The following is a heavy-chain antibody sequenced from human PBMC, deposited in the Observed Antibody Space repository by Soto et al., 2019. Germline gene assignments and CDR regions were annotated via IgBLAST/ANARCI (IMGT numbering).Heavy chain of an antibody. Sequence: QVQLVESGGGVVQPGGSLRLSCADSEFTFRNYAMHWVRQAPGKGLEWVAVISFDGFSKFYADSVKGRFTISRDNSKNSLYLQGNSLRAEDSAVYYCARGGTRLRGAFEIWGQGTTVTVSS. CDR1: EFTFRNYA. CDR2: ISFDGFSK. CDR3: ARGGTRLRGAFEI. V-gene: IGHV3-30*14. J-gene: IGHJ3*02. D-gene: IGHD4-17*01.